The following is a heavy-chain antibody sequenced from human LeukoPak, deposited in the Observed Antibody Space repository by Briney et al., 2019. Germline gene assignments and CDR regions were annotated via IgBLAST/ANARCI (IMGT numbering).Heavy chain of an antibody. Sequence: GGSLRLSCAASGFTFSDYYMSWIRQAPGKGLEWVSYISGSSSYTNYADSVKGRFTISRDNAKNSLYLQMNSLRAEDTAVYYCARATDEQWLDYWGQGTLVTVSS. CDR1: GFTFSDYY. D-gene: IGHD6-19*01. CDR2: ISGSSSYT. V-gene: IGHV3-11*06. CDR3: ARATDEQWLDY. J-gene: IGHJ4*02.